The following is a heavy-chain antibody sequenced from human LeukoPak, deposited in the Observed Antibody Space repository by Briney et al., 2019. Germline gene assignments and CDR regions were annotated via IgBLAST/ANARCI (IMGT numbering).Heavy chain of an antibody. D-gene: IGHD2-15*01. V-gene: IGHV3-23*01. Sequence: GGSLRLSCAASGFTFSSYAMSWVRQAPGKGLEWVSAISGSGGSTYYADSVKGRFTISRDNAKNSLYLQMNSLRAEDTALYYCAEDIWGRYCSGGSCYSPAFDIWGQGTMVTVS. CDR2: ISGSGGST. J-gene: IGHJ3*02. CDR1: GFTFSSYA. CDR3: AEDIWGRYCSGGSCYSPAFDI.